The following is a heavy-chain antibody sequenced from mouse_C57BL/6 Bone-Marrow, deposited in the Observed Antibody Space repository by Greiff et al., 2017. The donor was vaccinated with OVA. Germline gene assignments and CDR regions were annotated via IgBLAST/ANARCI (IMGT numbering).Heavy chain of an antibody. V-gene: IGHV6-6*01. D-gene: IGHD2-2*01. Sequence: EVKVVESGGGLVQPGGSMKLSCAASGFTFSDAWMDWVRQSPEKGLEWVAEIRNKANNHATYYAESVKGRFTISRDDSKSSVYLQMNSLRAEDTGIYYCTRLVTTGYFDYWGQGTTLTVSS. CDR1: GFTFSDAW. J-gene: IGHJ2*01. CDR3: TRLVTTGYFDY. CDR2: IRNKANNHAT.